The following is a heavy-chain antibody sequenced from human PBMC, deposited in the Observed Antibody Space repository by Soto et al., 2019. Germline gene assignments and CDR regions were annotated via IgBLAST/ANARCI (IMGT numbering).Heavy chain of an antibody. CDR3: ARGVIL. CDR1: GGSISSGGYY. D-gene: IGHD3-16*02. CDR2: IYYSGST. J-gene: IGHJ4*02. V-gene: IGHV4-31*03. Sequence: TSETLSLTCTVSGGSISSGGYYWSWIRQHPGKGLEWIGYIYYSGSTSYNPSLKSRLTISVDTSKNQFSLKLSSVTASDTAVYYCARGVILRAQRTLDTGSS.